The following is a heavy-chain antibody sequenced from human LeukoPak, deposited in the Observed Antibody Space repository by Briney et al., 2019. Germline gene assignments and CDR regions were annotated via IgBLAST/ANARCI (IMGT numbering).Heavy chain of an antibody. CDR1: GGSISSYY. Sequence: TSETLSLTCTVSGGSISSYYWSWIRQPPGKGLEWIGSIYHSGSTYYNPSLKSRVTISVDTSKNQFSLKLRGVTAADSALYFCARAEINDYSRYWGQGIPVIVSS. V-gene: IGHV4-59*08. J-gene: IGHJ4*02. CDR2: IYHSGST. D-gene: IGHD4-11*01. CDR3: ARAEINDYSRY.